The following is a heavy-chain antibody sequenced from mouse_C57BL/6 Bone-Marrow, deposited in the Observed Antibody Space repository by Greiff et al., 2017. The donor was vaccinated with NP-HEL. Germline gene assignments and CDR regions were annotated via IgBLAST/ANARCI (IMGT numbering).Heavy chain of an antibody. D-gene: IGHD2-3*01. CDR1: GYTFTSYW. J-gene: IGHJ2*01. Sequence: QVQLQQPGAELVKPGASVKMSCKASGYTFTSYWITWVKQRPGQGLEWIGDIYPGSGSTNYNEKFKSKATLTVDTSSSTAYMQLSSLTSGDSAVYYCARGRGGYYPFDYWGQGTTLTVSS. CDR3: ARGRGGYYPFDY. V-gene: IGHV1-55*01. CDR2: IYPGSGST.